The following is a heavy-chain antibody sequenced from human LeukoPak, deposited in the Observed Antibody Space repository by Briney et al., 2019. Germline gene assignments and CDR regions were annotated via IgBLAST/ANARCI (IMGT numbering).Heavy chain of an antibody. CDR3: ASGGYCSSTSCYPNWFDP. CDR1: GASISSGDYY. CDR2: IYDSGRT. D-gene: IGHD2-2*01. Sequence: PSETLSLTCTVSGASISSGDYYWTWIRQPPGKGLEWIGYIYDSGRTDFNPSLKSRVTISVDRSKNQFSLKLSSVTAADTAVYYCASGGYCSSTSCYPNWFDPWGPGTLVTVSS. J-gene: IGHJ5*02. V-gene: IGHV4-30-2*01.